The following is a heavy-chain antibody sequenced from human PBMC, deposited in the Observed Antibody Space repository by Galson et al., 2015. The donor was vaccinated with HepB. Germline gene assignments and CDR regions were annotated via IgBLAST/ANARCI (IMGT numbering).Heavy chain of an antibody. CDR2: ISSSSSTI. D-gene: IGHD3-10*01. V-gene: IGHV3-48*04. Sequence: SLRLSCAASGFTFSSYAMSWVRQAPGKGLEWVPYISSSSSTIYYADSVKGRFTISRDNAKNSLYLQMNSLRAEDTAVYYCEGPFGRGRPFDYWGQGTLVTVSS. CDR1: GFTFSSYA. CDR3: EGPFGRGRPFDY. J-gene: IGHJ4*02.